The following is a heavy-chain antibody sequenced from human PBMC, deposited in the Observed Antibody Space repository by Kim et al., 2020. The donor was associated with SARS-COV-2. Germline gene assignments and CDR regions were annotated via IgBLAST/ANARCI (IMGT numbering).Heavy chain of an antibody. J-gene: IGHJ4*02. V-gene: IGHV1-18*01. CDR3: ARDDGITIFGVVIHSSNPHFDY. D-gene: IGHD3-3*01. CDR2: ISAYNGNT. Sequence: ASVKVSCKASGYTFTSYGISWVRQAPGQGLEWMGWISAYNGNTNYSQKFQGRVTMTTDTSTSTAYMELRSLRSDDTAMYYCARDDGITIFGVVIHSSNPHFDYGGERPLDTVFS. CDR1: GYTFTSYG.